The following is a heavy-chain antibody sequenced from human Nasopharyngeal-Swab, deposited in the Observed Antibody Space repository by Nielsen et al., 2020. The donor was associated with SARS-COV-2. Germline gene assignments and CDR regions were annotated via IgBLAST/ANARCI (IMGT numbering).Heavy chain of an antibody. D-gene: IGHD6-13*01. V-gene: IGHV3-23*01. Sequence: GESLKISCAASGFTFSSYAMSWVHQAPGKGLEWVSGISGSGGSTNYADSVKGRFTISRDKSKNTLYLQMNSLRAEDTAVYYCARAPGTIAAAGTFYYYYMDVWGKGTTVTVSS. CDR2: ISGSGGST. CDR1: GFTFSSYA. CDR3: ARAPGTIAAAGTFYYYYMDV. J-gene: IGHJ6*03.